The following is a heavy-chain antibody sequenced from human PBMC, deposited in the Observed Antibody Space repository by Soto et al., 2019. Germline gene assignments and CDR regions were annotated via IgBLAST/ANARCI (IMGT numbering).Heavy chain of an antibody. CDR1: GFTFKTFW. Sequence: GGALRHSCAGSGFTFKTFWMSWVRQFPGKGLEWVANIKHDGSETYYVDSVKGRFTISRDNTKNSLFLQMNTLRTEDTAVYYCARDFATHCSGSTCYPYAYWGQGALVTVSS. CDR3: ARDFATHCSGSTCYPYAY. J-gene: IGHJ4*02. CDR2: IKHDGSET. D-gene: IGHD2-15*01. V-gene: IGHV3-7*03.